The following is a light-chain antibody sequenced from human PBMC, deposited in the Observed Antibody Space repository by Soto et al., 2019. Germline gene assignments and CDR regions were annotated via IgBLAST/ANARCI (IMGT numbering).Light chain of an antibody. CDR2: GNR. CDR3: QAYDYSLTAFV. V-gene: IGLV1-40*01. J-gene: IGLJ3*02. CDR1: NSNLGAGYD. Sequence: QSVLTQPPSVSGAPGQRVTISCTGTNSNLGAGYDVPWYQQLPGAAPKLVIFGNRNRPSGVPERFSGSKSGTSASLAITGLQAEDEADYYCQAYDYSLTAFVFGGGTKLTVL.